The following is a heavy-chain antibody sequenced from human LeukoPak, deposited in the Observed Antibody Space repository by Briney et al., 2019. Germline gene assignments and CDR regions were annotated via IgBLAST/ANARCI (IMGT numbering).Heavy chain of an antibody. J-gene: IGHJ5*02. CDR3: ARRLGYCSSTSCDNWFDP. CDR1: GFTFSSYE. D-gene: IGHD2-2*01. Sequence: PGGSLRLSCAASGFTFSSYEMNWVRQSPGKGLEWVSYVSTSGSTIYYADSVKGRFTISRDNAKNSLYLQMNSLRAEDTAVYYCARRLGYCSSTSCDNWFDPWGQGTLATVSS. V-gene: IGHV3-48*03. CDR2: VSTSGSTI.